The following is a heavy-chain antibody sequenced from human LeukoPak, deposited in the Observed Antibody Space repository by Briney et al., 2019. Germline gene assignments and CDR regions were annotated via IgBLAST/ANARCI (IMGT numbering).Heavy chain of an antibody. CDR1: GFTFTTYA. CDR2: ISGSGDST. Sequence: PGGSLRLSCAASGFTFTTYAMNWVRQAPGKGLEWVSGISGSGDSTYYADSVKGRFTISRDNSKKTLYLHMNSLTAEDTAMYYCAKDSHYFYGTASHFENWGQGTLVTVSS. J-gene: IGHJ4*02. CDR3: AKDSHYFYGTASHFEN. V-gene: IGHV3-23*01. D-gene: IGHD3-10*01.